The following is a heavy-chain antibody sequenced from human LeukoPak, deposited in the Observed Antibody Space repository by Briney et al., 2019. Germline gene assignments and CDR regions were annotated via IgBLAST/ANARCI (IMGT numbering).Heavy chain of an antibody. D-gene: IGHD3-22*01. Sequence: GASVKVSCKASGYTFTSYGISWVRQAPGQGLEWMGWISAYNGNTNYAQKLQGRVTMTTDTSTRTAFMELRSLRSDDTAGYYCARDYNDSSGLGGDYWGQGTLVTVSS. J-gene: IGHJ4*02. V-gene: IGHV1-18*04. CDR3: ARDYNDSSGLGGDY. CDR1: GYTFTSYG. CDR2: ISAYNGNT.